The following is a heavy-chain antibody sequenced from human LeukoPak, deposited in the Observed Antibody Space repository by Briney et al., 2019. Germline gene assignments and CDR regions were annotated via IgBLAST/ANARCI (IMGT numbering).Heavy chain of an antibody. Sequence: SQTLSLTCTVSGGSISSGGYYWSRIRQHPGKGLEWIGYIYYSGSTYYNPSLKSRVTISVDTSKNQFSLKLSSVTAADTAVYYCASAYYYDSSGYYHFDYWGQGTLVTVSS. CDR1: GGSISSGGYY. J-gene: IGHJ4*02. V-gene: IGHV4-31*03. D-gene: IGHD3-22*01. CDR3: ASAYYYDSSGYYHFDY. CDR2: IYYSGST.